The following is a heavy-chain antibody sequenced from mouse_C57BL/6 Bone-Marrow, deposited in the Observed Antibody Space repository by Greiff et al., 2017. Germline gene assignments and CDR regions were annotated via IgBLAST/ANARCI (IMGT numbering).Heavy chain of an antibody. D-gene: IGHD4-1*01. CDR3: ARYNWADYAMDY. CDR1: GFTFTDYY. V-gene: IGHV7-3*01. J-gene: IGHJ4*01. CDR2: IRNKANGYTT. Sequence: DVKLVESGGGLVQPGGSLSLSCAASGFTFTDYYMSWVRQPPGKALEWLGFIRNKANGYTTEYSASVKGRFTISRDNSQSILYLQMNALRAEDSATYYCARYNWADYAMDYWGQGTSVTVSS.